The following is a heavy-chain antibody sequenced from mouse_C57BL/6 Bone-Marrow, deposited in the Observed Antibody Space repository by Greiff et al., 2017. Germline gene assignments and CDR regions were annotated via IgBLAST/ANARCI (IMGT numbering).Heavy chain of an antibody. D-gene: IGHD3-3*01. J-gene: IGHJ4*01. Sequence: VQLQQSGAELARPGASVKLSCKASGYTFTSYGISWVKQRTGQGLEWIGEIYPRSGNTYYNEKFKGKATLTADKSSSTAYMGLRSLTSEDSAVYFCARRAWDRYYYAMDYWGQGTSVTVSS. V-gene: IGHV1-81*01. CDR1: GYTFTSYG. CDR3: ARRAWDRYYYAMDY. CDR2: IYPRSGNT.